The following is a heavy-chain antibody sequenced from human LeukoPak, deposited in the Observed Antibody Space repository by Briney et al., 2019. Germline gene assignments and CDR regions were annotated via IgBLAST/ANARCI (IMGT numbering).Heavy chain of an antibody. Sequence: PGGSLRLSCAASGFTFDDYGMSWVRQAPGKGLEWVSGINWNGGSTGYADSVKGRFTISRDSAKNSLYLQMNSLRAEDTAVYYCARAHNWKYGSFDFWGQGTLVTVSS. V-gene: IGHV3-20*04. CDR2: INWNGGST. J-gene: IGHJ4*02. D-gene: IGHD1-7*01. CDR3: ARAHNWKYGSFDF. CDR1: GFTFDDYG.